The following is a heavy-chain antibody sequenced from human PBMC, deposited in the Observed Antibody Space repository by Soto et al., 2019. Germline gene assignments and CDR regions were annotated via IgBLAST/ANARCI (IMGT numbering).Heavy chain of an antibody. V-gene: IGHV1-18*04. J-gene: IGHJ3*01. Sequence: QLVQSGEAVKDPGASMKVSCETSGYTFTYHGFSWVRQAPGQGLEWMGWISVVNGNTKYAQKFHDRVTLTTDTSTATVHMELRNLRSDDTATYYCVRDTGPYNYHYDAFDLWGQGTVVTVSS. D-gene: IGHD1-20*01. CDR2: ISVVNGNT. CDR1: GYTFTYHG. CDR3: VRDTGPYNYHYDAFDL.